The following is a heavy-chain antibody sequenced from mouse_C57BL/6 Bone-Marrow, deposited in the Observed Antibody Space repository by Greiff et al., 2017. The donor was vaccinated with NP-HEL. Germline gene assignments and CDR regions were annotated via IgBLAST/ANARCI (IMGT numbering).Heavy chain of an antibody. CDR3: ARDHYYGGYFDY. J-gene: IGHJ2*01. Sequence: ESGPGLVKPSQSLSLTCSVTGYSITSGYYWNWIRQFPGNKLEWMGYISYDGSNNYNPSLKNRISITRDTSKNQFFLKLNSVTTEDTATYYCARDHYYGGYFDYWGQGTTLTVSS. D-gene: IGHD1-2*01. CDR2: ISYDGSN. V-gene: IGHV3-6*01. CDR1: GYSITSGYY.